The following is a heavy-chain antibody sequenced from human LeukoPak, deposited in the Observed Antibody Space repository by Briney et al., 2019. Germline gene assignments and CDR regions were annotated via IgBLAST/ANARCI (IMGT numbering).Heavy chain of an antibody. V-gene: IGHV3-30*04. Sequence: GGSLRLSCAASGFALSSYAMHWVRQAPGKGLEWITILSSDGSSEYYADSVKGRFTISRDTSMTTLYLQMNSLRAEDTAVYYCAKDQTHDYYYDSSGYFDYWGQGTLVTVSS. J-gene: IGHJ4*02. CDR3: AKDQTHDYYYDSSGYFDY. CDR2: LSSDGSSE. CDR1: GFALSSYA. D-gene: IGHD3-22*01.